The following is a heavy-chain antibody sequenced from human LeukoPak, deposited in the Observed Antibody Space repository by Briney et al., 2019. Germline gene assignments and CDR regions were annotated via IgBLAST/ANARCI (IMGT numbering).Heavy chain of an antibody. J-gene: IGHJ4*02. CDR3: AKDLRGYSYGHIDY. Sequence: PGGSLRLSCAASEFSSYSMHWVRQAPGKGLEWVAFIRYDGSNKYYADSVKGRFTISRDNSKNTLYLQMNSLRAEDTAVYYCAKDLRGYSYGHIDYWGQGTLVTVSS. CDR2: IRYDGSNK. CDR1: EFSSYS. D-gene: IGHD5-18*01. V-gene: IGHV3-30*02.